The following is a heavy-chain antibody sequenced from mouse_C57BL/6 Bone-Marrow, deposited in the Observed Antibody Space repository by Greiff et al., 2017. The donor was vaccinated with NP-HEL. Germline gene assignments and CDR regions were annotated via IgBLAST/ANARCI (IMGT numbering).Heavy chain of an antibody. CDR3: ARVTTVVSYYFDY. Sequence: LQQPGAELVKPGASVKLSCKASGYTFTSYWMHWVKQRPGQGLEWIGMIHPNSGSTNYNEKFKSKATLTVDKSSSTAYMQLSSLTSEDSAVYYCARVTTVVSYYFDYWGQGTTLTVSS. D-gene: IGHD1-1*01. CDR1: GYTFTSYW. V-gene: IGHV1-64*01. CDR2: IHPNSGST. J-gene: IGHJ2*01.